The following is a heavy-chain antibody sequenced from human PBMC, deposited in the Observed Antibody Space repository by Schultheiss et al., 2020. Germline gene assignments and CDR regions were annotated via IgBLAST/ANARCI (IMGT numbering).Heavy chain of an antibody. Sequence: GGSLRLSCSASGFTFSSYAMHWVRQAPGKGLEYVSAISSNGGSTYYANSVKGRFTISRDNSKNTLYLQMGSLRAEDMAVYYCARVDYSSSWDQYYFDYWGQGTLVTVSS. CDR3: ARVDYSSSWDQYYFDY. CDR2: ISSNGGST. CDR1: GFTFSSYA. J-gene: IGHJ4*02. D-gene: IGHD6-13*01. V-gene: IGHV3-64*01.